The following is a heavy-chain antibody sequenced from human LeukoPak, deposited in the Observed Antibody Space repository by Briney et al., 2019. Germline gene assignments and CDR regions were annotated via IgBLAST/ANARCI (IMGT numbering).Heavy chain of an antibody. CDR3: ARSRDSSGYRNNWFDP. CDR1: DDSIINYY. D-gene: IGHD3-22*01. V-gene: IGHV4-59*01. CDR2: KHSSGST. Sequence: SETLSLTCTVSDDSIINYYWSWIRQPPGKGLEGIGYKHSSGSTNCNATFKSRVTMSGDTSTNQFSLKLDSVTAADTAVYYCARSRDSSGYRNNWFDPCGQGTLVTVSS. J-gene: IGHJ5*02.